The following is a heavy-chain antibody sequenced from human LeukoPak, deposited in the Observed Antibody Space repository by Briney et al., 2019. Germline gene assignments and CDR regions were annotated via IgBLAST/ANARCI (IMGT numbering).Heavy chain of an antibody. D-gene: IGHD1-26*01. CDR3: ARDSGSYYEGFDY. J-gene: IGHJ4*02. CDR2: IIPIFGTA. CDR1: GGTFSSYA. Sequence: VASVKVSCKASGGTFSSYAISWVRQAPGQGLEWMGGIIPIFGTANYAQKFQGRVTMTTDTSTSTAYMELRSLRSDDTAVYYCARDSGSYYEGFDYWGQGTLVTVSS. V-gene: IGHV1-69*05.